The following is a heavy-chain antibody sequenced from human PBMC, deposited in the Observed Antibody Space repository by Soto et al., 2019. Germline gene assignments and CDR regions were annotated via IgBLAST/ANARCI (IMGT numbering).Heavy chain of an antibody. J-gene: IGHJ3*02. V-gene: IGHV3-74*01. CDR1: GFIFSNYW. CDR2: VNHDGSDT. Sequence: EVQLVESGGDLVQPGGSLRLSCAASGFIFSNYWMHWVRQAPGKGLVWVSRVNHDGSDTIYADSVKGRVTVSRDNAKNTLFLQVNSLGVDDTAVNYCARGGFGHGFDMWGRGTMVTVS. D-gene: IGHD3-3*01. CDR3: ARGGFGHGFDM.